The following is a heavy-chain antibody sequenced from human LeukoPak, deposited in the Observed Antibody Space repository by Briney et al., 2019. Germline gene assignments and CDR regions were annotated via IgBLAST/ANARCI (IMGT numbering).Heavy chain of an antibody. D-gene: IGHD3-10*01. CDR1: GFTFSFYA. J-gene: IGHJ2*01. CDR2: ISYDGSNK. CDR3: AKELTGWYFDV. Sequence: GGSLRLSCAASGFTFSFYAMHWVRQAPGKGLEWVTFISYDGSNKYYADSVKGRFTVSRDNSKNTLYLQMNSLRADDTAVYYCAKELTGWYFDVWGRGTLVTVSS. V-gene: IGHV3-30*18.